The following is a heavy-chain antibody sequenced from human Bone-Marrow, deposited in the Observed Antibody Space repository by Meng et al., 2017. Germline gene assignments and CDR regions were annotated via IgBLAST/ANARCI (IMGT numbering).Heavy chain of an antibody. Sequence: ASVKVSCKASGYTFTGYYMHWVRQAPGQGLEWMGWINPNSGVTNYAQRFQGRVTMTRDTSISTAYMELSWLTSDDTAVYYCARRESDDSTGYYYWGQGTLVTVSS. CDR1: GYTFTGYY. V-gene: IGHV1-2*02. D-gene: IGHD3-22*01. J-gene: IGHJ4*02. CDR3: ARRESDDSTGYYY. CDR2: INPNSGVT.